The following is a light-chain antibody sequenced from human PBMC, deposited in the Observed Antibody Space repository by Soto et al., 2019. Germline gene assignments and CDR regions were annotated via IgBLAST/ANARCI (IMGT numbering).Light chain of an antibody. V-gene: IGKV3-20*01. CDR2: GAS. J-gene: IGKJ2*01. Sequence: EIVLTQSPGTLSLSPGERATLSCRASQSVSTSYLAWYQQKPGQAPRPLIYGASSRATGIPDRFSGSGSGRDFTLTISRLEPEDFAVYYCQQYGSSPRTFGQGTKLEIK. CDR3: QQYGSSPRT. CDR1: QSVSTSY.